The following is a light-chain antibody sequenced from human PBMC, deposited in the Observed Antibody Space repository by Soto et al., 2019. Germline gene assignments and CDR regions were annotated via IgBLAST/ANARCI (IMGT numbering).Light chain of an antibody. CDR2: GAS. V-gene: IGKV3-15*01. Sequence: EIVLTQSPGTLSLSPGKRATLSCRASRSVSSNLAWYQQKPGQAPRLLIYGASTRATGIPARFSGSGSGTEFTLTISSLQSEDFAVYYCQQYNNWPPWTFGQGTKVDIK. J-gene: IGKJ1*01. CDR3: QQYNNWPPWT. CDR1: RSVSSN.